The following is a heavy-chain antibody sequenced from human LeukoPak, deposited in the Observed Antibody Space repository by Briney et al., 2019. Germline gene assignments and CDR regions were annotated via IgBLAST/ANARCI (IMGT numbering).Heavy chain of an antibody. CDR1: GFTLSDYW. Sequence: GGSLRLSCAASGFTLSDYWMHWVRQVPGKGLMWISRFTNDGSGAGYADSVMGRFIISRDDTKNTLYLQMNSLRAEDTAVYYCASSGYGHFYYDYWGQGAVVTVCS. V-gene: IGHV3-74*01. CDR2: FTNDGSGA. CDR3: ASSGYGHFYYDY. D-gene: IGHD3-10*01. J-gene: IGHJ4*02.